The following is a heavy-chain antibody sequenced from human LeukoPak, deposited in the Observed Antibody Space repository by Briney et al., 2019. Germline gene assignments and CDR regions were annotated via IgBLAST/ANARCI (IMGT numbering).Heavy chain of an antibody. V-gene: IGHV3-23*01. CDR2: ISGSAGYT. CDR3: GREYSGPDFDY. D-gene: IGHD5-12*01. Sequence: GGSLRLSCAASGFPLRSYSLSWVRQAPGKGLEWVSAISGSAGYTYYADSVKGRFTISRDISKNTLYLQMISLRADDTAVCYCGREYSGPDFDYWGQGTLVTVSS. CDR1: GFPLRSYS. J-gene: IGHJ4*02.